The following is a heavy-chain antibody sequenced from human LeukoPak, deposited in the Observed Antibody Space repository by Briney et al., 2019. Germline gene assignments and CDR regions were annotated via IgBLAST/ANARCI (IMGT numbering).Heavy chain of an antibody. Sequence: SETLSLTCTVSGGSISSYYWSWIRQPPGKGLECIGYIHYTGSTNYNPSLKSRVTISVDTSKNQFSLKLSSVTAADTAIYYCARGGYYGSGNDFRFDPWGQGTLVTVSS. V-gene: IGHV4-59*01. CDR3: ARGGYYGSGNDFRFDP. D-gene: IGHD3-10*01. CDR1: GGSISSYY. CDR2: IHYTGST. J-gene: IGHJ5*02.